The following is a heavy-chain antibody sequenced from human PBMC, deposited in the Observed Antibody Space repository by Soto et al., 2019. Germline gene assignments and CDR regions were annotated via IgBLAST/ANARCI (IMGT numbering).Heavy chain of an antibody. V-gene: IGHV1-2*02. CDR3: ARDNIVGAYYYYGMDV. D-gene: IGHD1-26*01. Sequence: QVQLVQSGADVKKPGASVKVSCKASGYTFIGYEMHWVRQAPGQGLEWMGWMNPNSGATRNAQKFQGRVTMTRDTSINTAFMELSRLTSDDTAVYYCARDNIVGAYYYYGMDVWGQGTTVTVSS. CDR2: MNPNSGAT. CDR1: GYTFIGYE. J-gene: IGHJ6*02.